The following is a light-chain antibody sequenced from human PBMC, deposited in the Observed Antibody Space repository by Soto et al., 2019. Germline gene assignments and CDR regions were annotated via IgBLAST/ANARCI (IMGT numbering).Light chain of an antibody. J-gene: IGLJ2*01. Sequence: QSVLTQPPSVSGAPGQRVTISCTGSSSNIGAGYDVYWYQQLPGTAPKLLIYGNSNRPSGVPERFSGSKSATSASLAITGLQAEDEADDYCQSYDSSLTGAVFGGGTKLTVL. CDR1: SSNIGAGYD. CDR2: GNS. CDR3: QSYDSSLTGAV. V-gene: IGLV1-40*01.